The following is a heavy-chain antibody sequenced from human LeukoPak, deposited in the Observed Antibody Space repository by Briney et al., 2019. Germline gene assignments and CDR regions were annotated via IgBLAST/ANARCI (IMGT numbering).Heavy chain of an antibody. CDR3: AREAQGSGLPGLSRYYYMDV. J-gene: IGHJ6*03. CDR1: GFTVSSFE. Sequence: GGSLRLSCEASGFTVSSFEINWVRQAPGKGLEWVSSISHSGSLSYADSVKGRFTISRDNSMNTLFLQMNRLRAEDTAVYFCAREAQGSGLPGLSRYYYMDVWGKGTTVTVSS. CDR2: ISHSGSL. V-gene: IGHV3-23*01. D-gene: IGHD3-10*01.